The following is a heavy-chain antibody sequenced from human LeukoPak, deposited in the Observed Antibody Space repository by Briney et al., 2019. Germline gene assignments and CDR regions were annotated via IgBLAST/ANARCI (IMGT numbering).Heavy chain of an antibody. CDR3: ATDYYDSSGYYTGSY. CDR1: GFTFSSFH. CDR2: ISRDSTTI. V-gene: IGHV3-48*01. D-gene: IGHD3-22*01. J-gene: IGHJ4*02. Sequence: GGSLRLFCAASGFTFSSFHINWVRQAPGKGLEWLSYISRDSTTIYYADSVKGRFTISRDNAKNSLYLQMNSLRAEDTAVYHCATDYYDSSGYYTGSYWGQGTLVTVSS.